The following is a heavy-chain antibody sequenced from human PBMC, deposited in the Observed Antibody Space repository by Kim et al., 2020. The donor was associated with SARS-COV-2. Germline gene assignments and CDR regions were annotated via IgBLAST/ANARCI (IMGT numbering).Heavy chain of an antibody. J-gene: IGHJ4*02. V-gene: IGHV4-61*01. CDR2: IYYSGST. Sequence: SETLCLTCTVSGGSVSSGSYYWSWIRQPPGKGLEWIGYIYYSGSTNYNPSLKSRVTISVDTSKNQFSLKLSSVTAADTAVYYCARDMITFGGVIVFGYWGQGTLVTVSS. D-gene: IGHD3-16*02. CDR1: GGSVSSGSYY. CDR3: ARDMITFGGVIVFGY.